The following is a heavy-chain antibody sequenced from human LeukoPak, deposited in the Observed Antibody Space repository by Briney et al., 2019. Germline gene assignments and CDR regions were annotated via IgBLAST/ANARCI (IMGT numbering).Heavy chain of an antibody. CDR1: GFSVGRKY. J-gene: IGHJ4*02. D-gene: IGHD1-7*01. Sequence: GGSLRLSCAASGFSVGRKYMAWVRQAPGKGLEWVSTIHFGGGASYADSVKGRFTISRDNSKNMVYLQMKTLTVEDTGVYYCVRDGENYAYFDYWGQGALVTVYS. CDR2: IHFGGGA. CDR3: VRDGENYAYFDY. V-gene: IGHV3-66*01.